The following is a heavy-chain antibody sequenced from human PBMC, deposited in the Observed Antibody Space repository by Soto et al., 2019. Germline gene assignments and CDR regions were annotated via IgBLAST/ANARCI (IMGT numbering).Heavy chain of an antibody. J-gene: IGHJ6*02. CDR1: GGSFSGYY. CDR2: INHSGST. D-gene: IGHD3-3*01. CDR3: ASGVFGVVTLVGMDV. V-gene: IGHV4-34*01. Sequence: PSETLSPTCAVYGGSFSGYYWSWIRQPPGKGLEWIGEINHSGSTNYNPSLKSRVTISVDTSKNQFSLKLSSVTAADTAVYYCASGVFGVVTLVGMDVWGQGSTVTVSS.